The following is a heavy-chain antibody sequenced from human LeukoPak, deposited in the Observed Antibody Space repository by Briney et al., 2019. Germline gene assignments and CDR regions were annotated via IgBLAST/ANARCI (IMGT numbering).Heavy chain of an antibody. CDR3: ARAGTSVTTEFDY. Sequence: SQTLSLTCTVSGGSISNGDYYWSWIRQTPEKGLEWIGYIYYSGTTYYNPSLKSRLTISLDTSKNQFSLKLISLTAADTAVYYCARAGTSVTTEFDYWGQGTLVTVSS. CDR2: IYYSGTT. J-gene: IGHJ4*02. CDR1: GGSISNGDYY. V-gene: IGHV4-30-4*01. D-gene: IGHD4-17*01.